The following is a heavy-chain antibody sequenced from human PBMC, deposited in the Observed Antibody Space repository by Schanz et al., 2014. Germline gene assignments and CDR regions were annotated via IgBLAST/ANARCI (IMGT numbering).Heavy chain of an antibody. CDR2: ISWNSDSI. J-gene: IGHJ6*02. V-gene: IGHV3-9*01. D-gene: IGHD3-16*01. CDR1: GFTFDDYA. Sequence: EVQLVESGGGLVQPGRSLRLSCAASGFTFDDYAMHWVRQAPGKGLEWVSGISWNSDSIGYADSVKGRFTISRDDAKNSLYLQMNSLRAEDTALYCCAKDRQNRVNRVGYYYGMDVWGQGTAVTVSS. CDR3: AKDRQNRVNRVGYYYGMDV.